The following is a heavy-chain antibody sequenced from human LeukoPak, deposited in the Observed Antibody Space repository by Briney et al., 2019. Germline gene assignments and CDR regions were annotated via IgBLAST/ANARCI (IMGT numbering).Heavy chain of an antibody. CDR1: GFTFSSYA. CDR2: ISGSGGST. Sequence: GGSLRLSCAASGFTFSSYAMSWVRQAPGKGLEWVSAISGSGGSTYYADSVKGRFTISRDNAKNSLYLQMNSLRAEDTAVYYCAREVGYSYGPRADVWGQGTTVTVSS. CDR3: AREVGYSYGPRADV. J-gene: IGHJ6*02. D-gene: IGHD5-18*01. V-gene: IGHV3-23*01.